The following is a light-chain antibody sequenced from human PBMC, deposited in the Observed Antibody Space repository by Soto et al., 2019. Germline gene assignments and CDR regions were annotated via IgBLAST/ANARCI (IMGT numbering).Light chain of an antibody. CDR1: SSDVGLYDF. CDR3: NSHTRFSTYV. V-gene: IGLV2-14*01. CDR2: EVT. J-gene: IGLJ1*01. Sequence: QSVLTQPASVSGSPGQSITISCTGASSDVGLYDFVSWYQQHPGKAPKLLIYEVTYRPSGVSSRFSGSKPGNTASLTISGLQAEDEADYYCNSHTRFSTYVFGTGTKVTVL.